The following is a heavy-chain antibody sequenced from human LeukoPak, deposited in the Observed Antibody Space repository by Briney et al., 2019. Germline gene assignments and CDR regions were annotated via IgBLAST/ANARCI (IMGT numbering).Heavy chain of an antibody. V-gene: IGHV3-74*01. Sequence: GGSLRLSCTASTFTFSGYWMYWVGHTPGKGLVWVSRINSDGSITTYADSVKGRFTMSRDNAKNTLYLQMNSLRAEDTAVYYCVRELNVWGKGTTVTVSS. CDR2: INSDGSIT. CDR1: TFTFSGYW. J-gene: IGHJ6*04. CDR3: VRELNV.